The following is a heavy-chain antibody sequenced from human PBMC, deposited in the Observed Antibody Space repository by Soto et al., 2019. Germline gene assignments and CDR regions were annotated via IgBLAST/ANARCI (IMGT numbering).Heavy chain of an antibody. D-gene: IGHD5-12*01. CDR3: ARGVGEMATNNRFDP. Sequence: PSETLSLTCTVSGGSISSYYWSWIRQPPGKGLEWIGYIYYSGSTNYNPSLKSRVTISVDTSKNQFSLRLSSVTAADTAVYYCARGVGEMATNNRFDPWGQGILVTVSS. V-gene: IGHV4-59*12. J-gene: IGHJ5*02. CDR1: GGSISSYY. CDR2: IYYSGST.